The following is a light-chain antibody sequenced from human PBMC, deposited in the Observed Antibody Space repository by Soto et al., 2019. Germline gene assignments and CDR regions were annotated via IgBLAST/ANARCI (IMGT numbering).Light chain of an antibody. J-gene: IGKJ4*01. CDR2: DAV. CDR3: QQRSGRLT. Sequence: ESVLTQSPATLSLSPGERATLSCRASQTVHNYLAWYQQKPGQVPRLLIYDAVRRATGIPDRVSGSVSGTDFTLTINSLEPEDFAVYYCQQRSGRLTFGGGTRVDLK. V-gene: IGKV3-11*01. CDR1: QTVHNY.